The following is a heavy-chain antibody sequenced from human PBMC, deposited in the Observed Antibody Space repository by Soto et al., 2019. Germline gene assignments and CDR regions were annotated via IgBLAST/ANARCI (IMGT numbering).Heavy chain of an antibody. CDR1: GFTFDDYA. Sequence: EVQLVESGGGVVQPGRSLRLSCAASGFTFDDYAMHWVRQAPGKGLEWVSSISWNSGRFAYADSVKGRFTISRDSAKNSLYLQMNSLRAEVTALYYCAKGVLYYDILTGAFDCWGQGTLVTVSS. V-gene: IGHV3-9*01. D-gene: IGHD3-9*01. J-gene: IGHJ4*02. CDR2: ISWNSGRF. CDR3: AKGVLYYDILTGAFDC.